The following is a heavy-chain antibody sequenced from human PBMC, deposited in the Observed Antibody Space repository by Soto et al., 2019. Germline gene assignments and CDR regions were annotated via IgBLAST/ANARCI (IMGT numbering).Heavy chain of an antibody. CDR1: GYTFTGYY. Sequence: ASVKVSCKASGYTFTGYYMHWVRQAPGQGLEWVGWINPNSGGTNYAQKFQGRVTMTRDTSISTAYMELSRLRSDDTAVYYCARARPARGYCSSTSCQSNWFDPWGQGTLVTVSS. CDR2: INPNSGGT. J-gene: IGHJ5*02. V-gene: IGHV1-2*02. CDR3: ARARPARGYCSSTSCQSNWFDP. D-gene: IGHD2-2*01.